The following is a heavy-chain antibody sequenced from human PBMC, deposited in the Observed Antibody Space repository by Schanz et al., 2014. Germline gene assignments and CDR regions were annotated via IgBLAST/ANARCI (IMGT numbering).Heavy chain of an antibody. V-gene: IGHV3-23*01. CDR3: ARANYRRKINFDY. D-gene: IGHD3-10*01. J-gene: IGHJ4*02. CDR1: GFTISSYS. CDR2: ISGSGGST. Sequence: EEQLLQSGGGLVQPGGSLRLSCAASGFTISSYSMNWVRQAPGKGLEWVSGISGSGGSTYYADSVKGRFTISRDNSRNTLYLQMNSVRTEDTAVYYCARANYRRKINFDYWGRGTLVTVSS.